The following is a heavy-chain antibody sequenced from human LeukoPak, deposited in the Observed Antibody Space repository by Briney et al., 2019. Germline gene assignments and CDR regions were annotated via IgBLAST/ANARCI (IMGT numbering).Heavy chain of an antibody. D-gene: IGHD3-3*01. Sequence: SETLSLTCTVSGGSISSSSYYWGWIRQPPGKGLEWIGSIYYSGSTYYNPSLKSRVTISVDTSKNQFSLKLSSVTAADTAVYYCAREEVVPAQLTILGVVIMQGWFDPWGQGTLVTVSS. CDR2: IYYSGST. J-gene: IGHJ5*02. CDR3: AREEVVPAQLTILGVVIMQGWFDP. CDR1: GGSISSSSYY. V-gene: IGHV4-39*02.